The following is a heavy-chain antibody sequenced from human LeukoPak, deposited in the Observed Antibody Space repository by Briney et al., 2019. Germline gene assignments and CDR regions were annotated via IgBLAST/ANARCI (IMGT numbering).Heavy chain of an antibody. Sequence: SETLSLTCAVYGGSFSGYYWSWIRQPPGKGVEWIGEINHSGSTNYNPSLRSRVTISVDTSKNQFSLKLSSVTAADTAVYYCARGGAAAGTGSFDPWGQGTLVTVSS. V-gene: IGHV4-34*01. D-gene: IGHD6-13*01. CDR3: ARGGAAAGTGSFDP. CDR1: GGSFSGYY. CDR2: INHSGST. J-gene: IGHJ5*02.